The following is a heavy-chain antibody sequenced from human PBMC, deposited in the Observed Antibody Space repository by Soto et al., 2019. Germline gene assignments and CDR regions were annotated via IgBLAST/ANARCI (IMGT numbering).Heavy chain of an antibody. CDR2: INPNSGGT. Sequence: ASGKVSCKASGYTFTGYYMHWVRQAPGQGLEWMGWINPNSGGTNYAQKFQGWVTMTRDTSISTAYMELSRLRSEDTAVYYCARANGDYPYYGMDVWGQGTTVTVSS. CDR1: GYTFTGYY. CDR3: ARANGDYPYYGMDV. V-gene: IGHV1-2*04. J-gene: IGHJ6*02. D-gene: IGHD4-17*01.